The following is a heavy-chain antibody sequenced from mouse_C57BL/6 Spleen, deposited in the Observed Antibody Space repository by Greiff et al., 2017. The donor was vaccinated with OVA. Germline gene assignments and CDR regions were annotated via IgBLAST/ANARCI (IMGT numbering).Heavy chain of an antibody. CDR2: IYPRSGNT. CDR3: ARGYGSREFDY. Sequence: QVQLQQSGAELARPGASVKLSCKASGYTFTSYGISWVKQRTGQGLEWIGEIYPRSGNTYYNEKFKGKATLTADKSSSTAYMELRSLPSEDSAVCFCARGYGSREFDYWGQGTLVTVSA. D-gene: IGHD1-1*01. J-gene: IGHJ3*01. V-gene: IGHV1-81*01. CDR1: GYTFTSYG.